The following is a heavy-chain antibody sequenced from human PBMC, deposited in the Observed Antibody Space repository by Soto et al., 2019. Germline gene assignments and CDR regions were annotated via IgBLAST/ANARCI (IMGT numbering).Heavy chain of an antibody. CDR1: GGTFSSYA. CDR2: IIPIFGTA. J-gene: IGHJ6*02. V-gene: IGHV1-69*01. CDR3: ARARIDFWSGYARLENTFYGMDV. Sequence: QVQLVQSGAEVKKPGSSVKVSCKTSGGTFSSYAISWVRQAPGQGLEWMGGIIPIFGTANYAQKFQGRVTITADESTSTAYMELSSLRSEDTAVYYCARARIDFWSGYARLENTFYGMDVWGQGTTVTVSS. D-gene: IGHD3-3*01.